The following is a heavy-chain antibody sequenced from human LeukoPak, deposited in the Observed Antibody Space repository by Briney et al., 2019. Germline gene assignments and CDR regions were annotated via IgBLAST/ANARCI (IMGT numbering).Heavy chain of an antibody. J-gene: IGHJ4*02. CDR3: AREYSSSSVDY. D-gene: IGHD6-6*01. V-gene: IGHV1-18*01. CDR1: GYTFTSYG. CDR2: ISAYNGNT. Sequence: ASVKISCKASGYTFTSYGISWVRQAPGQGLEWMGWISAYNGNTNYAQKFQGRVTMTRDTSTSTVYMELSSLRSEDTAVYYCAREYSSSSVDYWGQGTLVTVSS.